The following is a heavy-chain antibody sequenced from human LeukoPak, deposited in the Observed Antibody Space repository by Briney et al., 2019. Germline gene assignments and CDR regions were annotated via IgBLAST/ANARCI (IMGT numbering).Heavy chain of an antibody. CDR1: GGSASGYY. J-gene: IGHJ4*02. CDR3: ARGRRRSVSGLYYYDSSGYYYDY. D-gene: IGHD3-22*01. Sequence: SETLSLTCAVYGGSASGYYWSWIRQLPGKGLEWIGEFNHSVSTNYNPSLKSRVAISVDTSKNQFSLKLSSVTAADTAVYYCARGRRRSVSGLYYYDSSGYYYDYWGQGTLVTVSS. CDR2: FNHSVST. V-gene: IGHV4-34*01.